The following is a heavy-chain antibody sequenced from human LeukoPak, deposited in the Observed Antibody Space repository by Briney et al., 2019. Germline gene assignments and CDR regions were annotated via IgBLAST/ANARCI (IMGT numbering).Heavy chain of an antibody. CDR2: IYESGST. D-gene: IGHD1-26*01. V-gene: IGHV4-38-2*02. J-gene: IGHJ4*02. Sequence: SETLSLTCTVSGYSISSGYYWGWIRQPPGKGLEWIGSIYESGSTYYNPSLKSRVTISVDTSKNQFSLRMNSVTAADTAVYYCARGKSRGSHIDYWGQGTQVIVSS. CDR1: GYSISSGYY. CDR3: ARGKSRGSHIDY.